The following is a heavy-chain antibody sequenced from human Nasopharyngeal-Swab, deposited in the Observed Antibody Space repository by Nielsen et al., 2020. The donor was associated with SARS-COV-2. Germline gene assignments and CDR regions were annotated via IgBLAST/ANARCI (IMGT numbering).Heavy chain of an antibody. J-gene: IGHJ4*02. V-gene: IGHV3-30*04. CDR3: ARSYNPGGFGWLLSND. CDR1: GFTFSSYP. D-gene: IGHD3-9*01. Sequence: GESLKISCEASGFTFSSYPMQWVRRAPGKGLEWVSVISYGGGDEHYADSVKGRLTISRDNSKNTLYLQMNSLTVDDTAVYYCARSYNPGGFGWLLSNDWGQGTLVTVSS. CDR2: ISYGGGDE.